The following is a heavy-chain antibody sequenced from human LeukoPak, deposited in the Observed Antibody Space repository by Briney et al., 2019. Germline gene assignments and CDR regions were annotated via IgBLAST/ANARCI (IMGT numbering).Heavy chain of an antibody. V-gene: IGHV3-7*01. D-gene: IGHD3-3*01. CDR3: ARSLWSGYYADDAFDI. Sequence: GGSLRLSRAASGFIFSSYSMSWVRQAPGKGLEWVANIKQDGSEKYYVDSVKGRFTISRDNAKNSLYLQMNSLRAEDTAVYYCARSLWSGYYADDAFDIWGQGTMVTVSS. CDR1: GFIFSSYS. CDR2: IKQDGSEK. J-gene: IGHJ3*02.